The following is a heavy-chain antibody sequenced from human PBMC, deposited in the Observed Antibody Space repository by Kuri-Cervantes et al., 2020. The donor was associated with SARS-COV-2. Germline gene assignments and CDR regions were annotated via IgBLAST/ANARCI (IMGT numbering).Heavy chain of an antibody. CDR3: ARDTGGTMIYYYYYYGMDV. D-gene: IGHD2-8*02. J-gene: IGHJ6*02. CDR2: IKQDGSEK. CDR1: GFTFSSYW. Sequence: GESLKISCAASGFTFSSYWMSWVRQAPGKGLEWVANIKQDGSEKYYVDSVKGRFTISRDNAKNSLYLQMNSLRAKDTAVYYCARDTGGTMIYYYYYYGMDVWGQGTTVTVSS. V-gene: IGHV3-7*01.